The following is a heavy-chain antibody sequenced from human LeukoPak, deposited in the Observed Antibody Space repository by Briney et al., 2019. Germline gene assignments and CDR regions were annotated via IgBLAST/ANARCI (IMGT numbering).Heavy chain of an antibody. Sequence: PGGSLRLSCAASGFTFSGYTMNWFRQAPGKGLEWVSYISSSSNTIYYADSVKGRFTISRDNAKNSLYLQMISLRAEDTAVYYCARRHYDSSGYVLDYWGQGTLVTVSS. V-gene: IGHV3-48*01. CDR1: GFTFSGYT. D-gene: IGHD3-22*01. CDR3: ARRHYDSSGYVLDY. J-gene: IGHJ4*02. CDR2: ISSSSNTI.